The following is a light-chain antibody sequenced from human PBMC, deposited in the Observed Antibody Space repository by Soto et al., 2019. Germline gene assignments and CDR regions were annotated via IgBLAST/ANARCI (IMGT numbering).Light chain of an antibody. CDR2: GAS. CDR1: QSVSSSY. CDR3: QQYNNWPYT. V-gene: IGKV3-20*01. J-gene: IGKJ2*01. Sequence: EIVLTQSPGTLSVSPGERATLSCRASQSVSSSYLAWYQQKRGQAPRLLIYGASSRATGIPDRFSGSGSGTDFTLTISSLQSEDFAVYYCQQYNNWPYTFGQGTKLEIK.